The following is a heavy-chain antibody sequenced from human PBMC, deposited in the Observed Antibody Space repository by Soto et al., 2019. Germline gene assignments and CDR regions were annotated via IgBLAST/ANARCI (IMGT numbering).Heavy chain of an antibody. D-gene: IGHD2-15*01. Sequence: QLQLQESGPGLVKPSETLSLTCTVSGGSISSSSYYWVWIRQPPGKGLEWIGSSYYSGSTYYNPSLKSLVTISVDTSKKQFSLKLSSVTAADTAVYYCARQPLYCSGGSCYPFYYYYYMDVWGKGTTVTVSS. J-gene: IGHJ6*03. CDR3: ARQPLYCSGGSCYPFYYYYYMDV. CDR1: GGSISSSSYY. CDR2: SYYSGST. V-gene: IGHV4-39*01.